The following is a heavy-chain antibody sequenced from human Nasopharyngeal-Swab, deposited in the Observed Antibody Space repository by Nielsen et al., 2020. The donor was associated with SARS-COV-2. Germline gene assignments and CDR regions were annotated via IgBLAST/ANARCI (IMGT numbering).Heavy chain of an antibody. V-gene: IGHV3-23*01. CDR3: ARISSRGGYCTNGVCSALDY. J-gene: IGHJ4*02. Sequence: GESLKISCAASGFTFSSYAMSWVRQAPGKGLEWVSAISGSGGSTYYADSVKGRFTISRDNSKNTLYLQMNSLRAEDTAVYYCARISSRGGYCTNGVCSALDYWGQGTLVTVSS. CDR2: ISGSGGST. D-gene: IGHD2-8*01. CDR1: GFTFSSYA.